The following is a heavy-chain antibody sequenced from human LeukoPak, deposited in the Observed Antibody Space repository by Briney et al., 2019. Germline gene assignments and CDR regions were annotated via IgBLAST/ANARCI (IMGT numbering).Heavy chain of an antibody. Sequence: GRSLRLSCAASGFTFSSYGMHWGRQAPGKGLEWVAVISYDGSNKYYADSVKGRFTISRDNSKNTLYLQMNSLRAEDTAVYYCAKDHCGGDCYLFDYWGQGTLVTVSS. CDR2: ISYDGSNK. CDR3: AKDHCGGDCYLFDY. CDR1: GFTFSSYG. J-gene: IGHJ4*02. V-gene: IGHV3-30*18. D-gene: IGHD2-21*02.